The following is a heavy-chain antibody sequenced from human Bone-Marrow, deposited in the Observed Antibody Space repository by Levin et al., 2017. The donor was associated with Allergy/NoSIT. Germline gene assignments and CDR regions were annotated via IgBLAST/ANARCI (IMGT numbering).Heavy chain of an antibody. J-gene: IGHJ4*02. CDR1: GYTFTGYY. CDR3: ARERSITIFGVVPMKTFDY. V-gene: IGHV1-2*02. Sequence: ASVKVSCKASGYTFTGYYLHWVRQAPGQGLEWMGWINPNSGDTNSAQKFQGRVTMTRDTSITTAYMELSRLTSDDTAVYYCARERSITIFGVVPMKTFDYWGQGTLVTVSS. CDR2: INPNSGDT. D-gene: IGHD3-3*01.